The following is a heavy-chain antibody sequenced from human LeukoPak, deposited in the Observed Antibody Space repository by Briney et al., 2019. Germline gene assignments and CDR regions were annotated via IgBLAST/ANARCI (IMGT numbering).Heavy chain of an antibody. J-gene: IGHJ4*02. V-gene: IGHV4-38-2*01. CDR2: IYQSGST. Sequence: SETLSLTCAVSGYSISTGRYWGWIRQPPGKGLEWIGSIYQSGSTYYNPSLKSRVTISVDTSKNQFSLNLRSVTAADTAVYYCARILSTAGIDYGGGGPLSPVP. D-gene: IGHD3-10*01. CDR3: ARILSTAGIDY. CDR1: GYSISTGRY.